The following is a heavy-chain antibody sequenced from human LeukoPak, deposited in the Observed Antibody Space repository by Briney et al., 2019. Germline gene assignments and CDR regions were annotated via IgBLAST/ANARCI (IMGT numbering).Heavy chain of an antibody. CDR3: TRVKEEFTSGSAFDI. D-gene: IGHD1-26*01. CDR2: TYYRSTWYN. Sequence: SQTLSLTCAISGDSVSSKSVAWNWIGQSPSRGLECLGRTYYRSTWYNDYAVSVKSRITINPDTSKNQFSLQLNSVTPEDTAVYFCTRVKEEFTSGSAFDIWGQGTMVTVSS. CDR1: GDSVSSKSVA. J-gene: IGHJ3*02. V-gene: IGHV6-1*01.